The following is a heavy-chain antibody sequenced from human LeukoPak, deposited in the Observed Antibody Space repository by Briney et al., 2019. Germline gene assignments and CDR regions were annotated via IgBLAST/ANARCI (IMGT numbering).Heavy chain of an antibody. V-gene: IGHV3-23*01. D-gene: IGHD2-21*02. J-gene: IGHJ4*02. CDR2: ISGSGGST. CDR3: ARDNKVTSFFDY. CDR1: GFTFSSYA. Sequence: GGSLRLSCAASGFTFSSYAMSWVRQAPGKGLEWVSAISGSGGSTYYADSVKGRFTISRDNSKNTLYLQMNSLRAEDTAVYYCARDNKVTSFFDYWGQGTLVTVSS.